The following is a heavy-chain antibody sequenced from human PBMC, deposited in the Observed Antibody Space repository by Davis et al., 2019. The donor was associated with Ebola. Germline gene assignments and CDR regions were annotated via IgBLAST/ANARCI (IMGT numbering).Heavy chain of an antibody. J-gene: IGHJ6*02. V-gene: IGHV1-18*01. CDR1: GYTFTSYG. CDR3: ARRTVNWGNNYYYYGMDV. Sequence: AASVKVSCKASGYTFTSYGISWVRQAPGQGLEWMGWISAYNGNTNYAQKLQGRVTMTTDTSTSTAYMELRSLRSDDTAVYYCARRTVNWGNNYYYYGMDVWGQGTTVTVSS. D-gene: IGHD7-27*01. CDR2: ISAYNGNT.